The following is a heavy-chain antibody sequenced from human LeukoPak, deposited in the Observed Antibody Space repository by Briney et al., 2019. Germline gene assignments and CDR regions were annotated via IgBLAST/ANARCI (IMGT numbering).Heavy chain of an antibody. CDR2: IKQDGSEE. D-gene: IGHD6-13*01. CDR3: ARDPYSSTRSYGMDV. J-gene: IGHJ6*02. V-gene: IGHV3-7*05. CDR1: GFTFSSSW. Sequence: GGSLRPSCAASGFTFSSSWMTWVRQAPGKGLEWVANIKQDGSEEVYVDSVKGRFTISRDNAKNSLFLQMNTLRAEDTAVYYCARDPYSSTRSYGMDVWGQGTTVTVSS.